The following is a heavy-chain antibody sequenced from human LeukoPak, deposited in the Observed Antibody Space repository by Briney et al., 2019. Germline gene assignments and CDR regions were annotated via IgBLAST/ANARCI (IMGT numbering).Heavy chain of an antibody. J-gene: IGHJ4*02. D-gene: IGHD2-15*01. CDR3: VRVGRRCGSCYLDF. CDR1: GDSISPSY. CDR2: IHYSGDI. V-gene: IGHV4-59*01. Sequence: SETLSLICTVSGDSISPSYLYWLRQPPGKGLEWIGYIHYSGDINYNPSLKSRVTISAYTSRNQLSLKLSSVTAADTAVYYCVRVGRRCGSCYLDFWGQGTLVTVSS.